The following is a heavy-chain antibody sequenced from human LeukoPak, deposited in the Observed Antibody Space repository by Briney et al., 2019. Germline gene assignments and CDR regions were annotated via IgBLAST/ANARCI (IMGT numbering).Heavy chain of an antibody. D-gene: IGHD3-10*01. CDR2: ISHSGGT. CDR1: GYSISSGYY. Sequence: SETLSLTCTVSGYSISSGYYWGWIRQPPGKGLKWIGSISHSGGTYYNASLKSRVTISVDTSKNQFSLKLSSVTAADTAVYYCARQTGSGLFSLPGGQGTLVTVSS. V-gene: IGHV4-38-2*02. J-gene: IGHJ4*02. CDR3: ARQTGSGLFSLP.